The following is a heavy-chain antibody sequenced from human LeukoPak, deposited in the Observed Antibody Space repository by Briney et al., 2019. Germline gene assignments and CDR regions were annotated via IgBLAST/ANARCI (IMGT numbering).Heavy chain of an antibody. CDR2: IDWDDDK. V-gene: IGHV2-70*01. Sequence: SGPALVKPTQTLTLTCTFSGFPLSTSGMCVSWIRQPPGKALEWLALIDWDDDKYYSTSLKTRLTISKDTSKNQVVLTMTNMDPVDTATYYCARTRRFGELLYYYYGMDVWGKGTTVTVSS. CDR1: GFPLSTSGMC. J-gene: IGHJ6*04. D-gene: IGHD3-10*01. CDR3: ARTRRFGELLYYYYGMDV.